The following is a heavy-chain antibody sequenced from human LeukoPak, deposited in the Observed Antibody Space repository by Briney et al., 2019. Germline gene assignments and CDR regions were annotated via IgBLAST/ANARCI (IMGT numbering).Heavy chain of an antibody. J-gene: IGHJ5*02. CDR3: ARVSAVTTFRGPFDP. CDR2: ISAYNGNT. V-gene: IGHV1-18*01. CDR1: GYTFTSYG. Sequence: GASVKVSCKASGYTFTSYGISWVRQAPGQGLEWMGWISAYNGNTNYAQELQGRVTMTTDTSTSTAYMELRSLRSDDTAVYYCARVSAVTTFRGPFDPWGQGTLVTVSS. D-gene: IGHD4-17*01.